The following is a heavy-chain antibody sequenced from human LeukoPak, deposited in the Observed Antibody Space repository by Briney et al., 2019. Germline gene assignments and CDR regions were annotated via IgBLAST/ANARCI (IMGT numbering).Heavy chain of an antibody. CDR3: VTGGCRQFDY. V-gene: IGHV3-15*01. CDR2: IKSKSDGGTA. J-gene: IGHJ4*02. CDR1: GFTLSNAW. D-gene: IGHD2-15*01. Sequence: GGSLRLSCAASGFTLSNAWMSWVRQAPGKGLEWVGRIKSKSDGGTADYSAPVKGRFSISRDDSKSTLYLQMSSLKSEDTAVYYCVTGGCRQFDYWGQGTLVTVSS.